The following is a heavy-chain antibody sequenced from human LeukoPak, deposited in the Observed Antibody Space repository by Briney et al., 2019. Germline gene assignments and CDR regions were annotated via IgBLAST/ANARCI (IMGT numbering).Heavy chain of an antibody. CDR1: VATFSSYG. Sequence: SVKVSFKSSVATFSSYGISWERHAPGQGLEWMGGIIPMFDTANYAQKFQGRVTIPADKSTSTAYMALSSLRSEDTAVYYCASVSAYCSSTSCYGPYYFEYWGQGTLVTASS. D-gene: IGHD2-2*01. J-gene: IGHJ4*02. CDR2: IIPMFDTA. V-gene: IGHV1-69*06. CDR3: ASVSAYCSSTSCYGPYYFEY.